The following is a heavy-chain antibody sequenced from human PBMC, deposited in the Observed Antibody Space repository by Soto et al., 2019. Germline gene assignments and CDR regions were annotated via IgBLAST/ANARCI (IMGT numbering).Heavy chain of an antibody. D-gene: IGHD6-6*01. V-gene: IGHV1-69*13. CDR2: IIPIFGTA. CDR1: GGTFSSYA. J-gene: IGHJ6*02. Sequence: GASVKVSCKASGGTFSSYAISWVRQAPGQGLEWMGGIIPIFGTANYAQKFQGRVTITADESTSTAYMELSSLRSEDTAVYYCARGMGIAARPGAYYYYGMDVWGQGTTVTVSS. CDR3: ARGMGIAARPGAYYYYGMDV.